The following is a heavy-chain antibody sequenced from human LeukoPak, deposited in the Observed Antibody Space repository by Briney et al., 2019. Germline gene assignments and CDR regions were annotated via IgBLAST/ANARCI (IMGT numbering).Heavy chain of an antibody. CDR3: ARLKTDYYDSSDLDY. V-gene: IGHV1-18*01. D-gene: IGHD3-22*01. Sequence: ASVNVSCKASGYTFTSYGISWVRQAPGQGLEWMGWISAYNGNTNYAQKLQGRVTMTTDTSTSTAYMELRSLRSDDTAVYYCARLKTDYYDSSDLDYWGREPWSPSPQ. CDR2: ISAYNGNT. J-gene: IGHJ4*02. CDR1: GYTFTSYG.